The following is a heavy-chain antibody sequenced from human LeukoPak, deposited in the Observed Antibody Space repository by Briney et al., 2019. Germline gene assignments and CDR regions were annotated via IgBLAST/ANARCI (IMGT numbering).Heavy chain of an antibody. CDR2: ISGSGGST. V-gene: IGHV3-23*01. CDR3: AKDWGSSSSFNY. CDR1: GFTFSSYA. Sequence: GGSLRLSCAASGFTFSSYAMSWVRQAPGKRLEWVSAISGSGGSTYYADSVKGRFTISRDNSKNTLYLQMNSLRAEDTAVYYCAKDWGSSSSFNYWGQGTLVTVSS. D-gene: IGHD6-6*01. J-gene: IGHJ4*02.